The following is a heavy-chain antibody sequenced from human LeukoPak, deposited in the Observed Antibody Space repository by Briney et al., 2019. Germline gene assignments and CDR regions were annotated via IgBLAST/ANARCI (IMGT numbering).Heavy chain of an antibody. J-gene: IGHJ5*02. CDR1: GYILSSYA. CDR3: ARRPTLGWFDP. D-gene: IGHD2-15*01. V-gene: IGHV7-4-1*02. Sequence: ASVKVSCEASGYILSSYAMNWVRQAPGQGLEWMGWINTNTGNPTYAQGFTGRFVFSLDTSVSTAYLQISSLKAEDTAVYYCARRPTLGWFDPWGQGTLVTVSS. CDR2: INTNTGNP.